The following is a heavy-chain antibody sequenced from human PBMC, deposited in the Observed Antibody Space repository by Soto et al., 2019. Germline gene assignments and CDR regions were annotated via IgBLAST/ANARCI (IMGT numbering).Heavy chain of an antibody. CDR3: ARGYCSANPCAHHDAFDL. CDR1: GFTFRSYG. Sequence: GGSLRLSCAAYGFTFRSYGMHWVRQAPGKGPEWVAVIWYDGSNRYYADSLKGRFTISRDNSKNSLYLQMNSLRAEDTAVYYCARGYCSANPCAHHDAFDLWGQGTVVTVSS. J-gene: IGHJ3*01. D-gene: IGHD2-15*01. CDR2: IWYDGSNR. V-gene: IGHV3-33*01.